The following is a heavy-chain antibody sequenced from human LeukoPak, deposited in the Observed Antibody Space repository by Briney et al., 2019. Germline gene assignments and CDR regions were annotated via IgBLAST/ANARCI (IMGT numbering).Heavy chain of an antibody. CDR1: GFTFSSYA. CDR3: ARDVEGTDYYDSSGYNC. J-gene: IGHJ4*02. CDR2: ISGSGGST. Sequence: GGSLRLSCAASGFTFSSYAMSWVRQAPGKGLEWVSAISGSGGSTYYADSVKGRFTISRDNSKNTLYPQMNSLRAEDTAVYYCARDVEGTDYYDSSGYNCWGQGTLVTVSS. V-gene: IGHV3-23*01. D-gene: IGHD3-22*01.